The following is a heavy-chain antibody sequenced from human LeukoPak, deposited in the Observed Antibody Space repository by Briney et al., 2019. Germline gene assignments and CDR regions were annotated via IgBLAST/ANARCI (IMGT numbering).Heavy chain of an antibody. J-gene: IGHJ5*02. CDR2: IYYSGST. Sequence: SETLSLTCTVSGGSISSGGYYWSWIRQHPGKGLEWIGYIYYSGSTYYNPSLKSRVTISVDTSKNQFSLKLSSVTAADTAVYYCARVGVVVVAATDNYWFDPWGQGTLVTVSP. D-gene: IGHD2-15*01. CDR3: ARVGVVVVAATDNYWFDP. CDR1: GGSISSGGYY. V-gene: IGHV4-31*03.